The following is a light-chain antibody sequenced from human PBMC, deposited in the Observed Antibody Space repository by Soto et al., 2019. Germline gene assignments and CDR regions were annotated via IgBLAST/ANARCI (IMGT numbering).Light chain of an antibody. CDR1: QSISSW. CDR2: DAS. V-gene: IGKV1-5*01. CDR3: QEYNSYPWT. Sequence: DIQMTQSPSTLSASVGDRVTITCRASQSISSWLAWYQQKPGKAPKLLIYDASSLESGVPSRFSGGGSGTEFTLTISSLQPDDFATYYCQEYNSYPWTFGQGTKVEI. J-gene: IGKJ1*01.